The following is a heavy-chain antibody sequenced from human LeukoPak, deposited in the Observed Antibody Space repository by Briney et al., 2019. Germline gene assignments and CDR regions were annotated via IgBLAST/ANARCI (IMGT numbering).Heavy chain of an antibody. D-gene: IGHD1-14*01. Sequence: GASVKVSCKASGYTFTSYYMHWVRQAPGQGLEWMGWINPNSGGTNYAQKFQGRVTMTRDTSISTAYMELSRLRSDDTAVYYCAPTSAGYNGAFDIWGQGTMVTVSS. CDR1: GYTFTSYY. CDR2: INPNSGGT. CDR3: APTSAGYNGAFDI. J-gene: IGHJ3*02. V-gene: IGHV1-2*02.